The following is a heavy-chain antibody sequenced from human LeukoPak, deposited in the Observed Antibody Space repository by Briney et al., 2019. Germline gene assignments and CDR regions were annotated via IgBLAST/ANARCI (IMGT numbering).Heavy chain of an antibody. D-gene: IGHD1-14*01. Sequence: SETLSLTCTVSSGSMNNYYWNWIRQPAGKGLEWIGHIYSSGSTNYNPSLESRVTISIDTSKNQFFLKLSSVTAADTAVYYCARRTDYWGPGTLVTVSS. V-gene: IGHV4-4*07. CDR2: IYSSGST. CDR1: SGSMNNYY. CDR3: ARRTDY. J-gene: IGHJ4*02.